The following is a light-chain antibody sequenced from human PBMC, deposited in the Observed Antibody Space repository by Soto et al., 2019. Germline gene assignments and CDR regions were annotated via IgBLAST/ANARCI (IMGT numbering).Light chain of an antibody. CDR1: QSVRSD. J-gene: IGKJ1*01. V-gene: IGKV3-15*01. CDR3: QQYYSTPWT. Sequence: EIVMTQSPATLSVSPGERATLSCRASQSVRSDLAWYQQRPGQAPRLLIYGASTRATGIPARFSGSGSGTEFTLTISSLQSEDFALYYCQQYYSTPWTFGQGTKVEIK. CDR2: GAS.